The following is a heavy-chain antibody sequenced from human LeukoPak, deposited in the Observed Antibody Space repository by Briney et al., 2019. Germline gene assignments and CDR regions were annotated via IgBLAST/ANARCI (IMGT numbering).Heavy chain of an antibody. V-gene: IGHV1-8*01. J-gene: IGHJ5*02. CDR3: VRAPQEDRDPLTGIQTGNWFNP. D-gene: IGHD3-9*01. CDR2: INPNSGNT. CDR1: GYTFITYD. Sequence: GASVTLSCKASGYTFITYDINWVRQATRQGPELMGWINPNSGNTGYAQKFQGRGHPTRNTSISTASMEFSSLESADTAIYYSVRAPQEDRDPLTGIQTGNWFNPWGQGTLVTVSS.